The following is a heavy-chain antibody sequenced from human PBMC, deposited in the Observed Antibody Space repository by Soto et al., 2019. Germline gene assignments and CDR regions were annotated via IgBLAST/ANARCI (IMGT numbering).Heavy chain of an antibody. Sequence: QVQLQESGPGLVKPSETLSLTCIVSGGSISSYRWSWIRQPPGKGLEWIGYFYYSGSTNYNPSLKSRVTMSVDTSENQFSLNLRSVTAADTAVYYCAREDTTVGRTIFDYWGQGTLVTVSS. V-gene: IGHV4-59*01. CDR2: FYYSGST. CDR1: GGSISSYR. CDR3: AREDTTVGRTIFDY. J-gene: IGHJ4*02. D-gene: IGHD4-17*01.